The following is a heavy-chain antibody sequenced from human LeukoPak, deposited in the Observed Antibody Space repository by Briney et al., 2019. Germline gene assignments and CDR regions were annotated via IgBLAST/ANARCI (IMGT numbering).Heavy chain of an antibody. V-gene: IGHV4-34*01. J-gene: IGHJ6*03. CDR3: ARLSYGSGSYYYYYMDV. CDR1: GGSFSGYY. CDR2: INHSGST. Sequence: PSETLSLTCAVYGGSFSGYYWSWIRQPPGKGLEWIGEINHSGSTNYNPSLKSRVTISVDTSKNQFSLKLSSVTAADTAVYYCARLSYGSGSYYYYYMDVWGKGTTVTVSS. D-gene: IGHD3-10*01.